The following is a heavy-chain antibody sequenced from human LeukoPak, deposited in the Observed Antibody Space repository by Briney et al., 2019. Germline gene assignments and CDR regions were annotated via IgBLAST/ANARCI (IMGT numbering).Heavy chain of an antibody. J-gene: IGHJ4*02. D-gene: IGHD2-2*01. Sequence: GGSLRLSCAASGFTFSSYAMHWVRQAPGKGLEWVSSISSSSSYIYYADSVKGRFTISRDNAKNSLYLQMNSLRAEDTAVYYCASLAIVVVPAAETDYWGQGTLVTVSS. CDR2: ISSSSSYI. CDR3: ASLAIVVVPAAETDY. CDR1: GFTFSSYA. V-gene: IGHV3-21*01.